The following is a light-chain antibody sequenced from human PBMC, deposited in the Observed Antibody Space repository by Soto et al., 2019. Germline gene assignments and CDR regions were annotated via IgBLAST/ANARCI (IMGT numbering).Light chain of an antibody. CDR3: QQYNVWPLT. Sequence: EIVMTQSPVTLSVSPGDRATLSCRASQSVNSNLAWYQQKPGQTPKLLIHVASTRATGIPARFSGSGSGTEFTLTISSLQSEDFAVYYCQQYNVWPLTFGGGTKVEFK. CDR2: VAS. J-gene: IGKJ4*01. V-gene: IGKV3-15*01. CDR1: QSVNSN.